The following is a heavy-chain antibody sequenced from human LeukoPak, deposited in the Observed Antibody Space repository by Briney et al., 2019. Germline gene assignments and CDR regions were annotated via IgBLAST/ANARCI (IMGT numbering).Heavy chain of an antibody. J-gene: IGHJ5*02. Sequence: SETLSLTCTVAGGSTSSGDYYWSWIRQPPGKGLEWIAYMYYSGSTYYNPSLKSRVTMSADTSKNQLSLKLSSVTAADTAVYYCARPYYYDSRIDPWGQGILVTVSS. CDR1: GGSTSSGDYY. CDR2: MYYSGST. V-gene: IGHV4-30-4*01. D-gene: IGHD3-22*01. CDR3: ARPYYYDSRIDP.